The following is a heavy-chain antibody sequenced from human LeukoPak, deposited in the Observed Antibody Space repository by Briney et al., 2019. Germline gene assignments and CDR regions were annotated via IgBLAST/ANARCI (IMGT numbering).Heavy chain of an antibody. Sequence: PGGSLRLSCAASGFTFSSYWMSWVRQAPGKGLEWVANIKQDGSEKYYVDSVKGRFTISRDNAKNSLYLQMNSLRAEDTAVYYCARDRVHRAGYYYDSSGYPDYWGQGTLVIVSS. V-gene: IGHV3-7*01. CDR3: ARDRVHRAGYYYDSSGYPDY. D-gene: IGHD3-22*01. J-gene: IGHJ4*02. CDR2: IKQDGSEK. CDR1: GFTFSSYW.